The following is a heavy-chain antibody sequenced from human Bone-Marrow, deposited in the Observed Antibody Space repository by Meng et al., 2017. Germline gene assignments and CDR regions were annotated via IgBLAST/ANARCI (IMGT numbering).Heavy chain of an antibody. J-gene: IGHJ4*02. CDR1: GYSFTNYW. CDR3: VRHGKFRSSSNYFDS. D-gene: IGHD6-13*01. Sequence: GESLKISCKGSGYSFTNYWIGWVRQVPGKGLESMGIIYPGDSDTRYSPSLQGQVTISADKSITTAYLQWSSLKASDTAVYYCVRHGKFRSSSNYFDSWGQGTLVTVSS. CDR2: IYPGDSDT. V-gene: IGHV5-51*01.